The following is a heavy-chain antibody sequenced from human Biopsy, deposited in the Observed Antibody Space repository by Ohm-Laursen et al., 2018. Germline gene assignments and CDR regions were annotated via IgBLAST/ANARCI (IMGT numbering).Heavy chain of an antibody. J-gene: IGHJ5*02. Sequence: GSLRLSCAASGFTFSNYAMNWVRQAPGKGLQWVSTITGTGTGTGTTTHYADSVKGRFTISRDNSKNTLFLQMKSLRAEDTAIYYCGRRPFFDYWSAYYVDHWGQGALVTVSS. V-gene: IGHV3-23*01. CDR1: GFTFSNYA. D-gene: IGHD3-3*01. CDR3: GRRPFFDYWSAYYVDH. CDR2: ITGTGTGTGTTT.